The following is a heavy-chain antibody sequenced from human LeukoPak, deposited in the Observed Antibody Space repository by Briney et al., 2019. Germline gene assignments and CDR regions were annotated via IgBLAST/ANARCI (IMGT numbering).Heavy chain of an antibody. D-gene: IGHD3-10*01. V-gene: IGHV4-34*01. J-gene: IGHJ4*02. Sequence: TSETLSLTCAVYGGSFSGYYWSWIRQPPGKGLEWIGEINHSGSTNYNPSLKSRVTISVDTSKNQFSLKLSSVTAADTAVYYCARAPRDYYGSGSYYFDYWGQATLVTVSS. CDR2: INHSGST. CDR3: ARAPRDYYGSGSYYFDY. CDR1: GGSFSGYY.